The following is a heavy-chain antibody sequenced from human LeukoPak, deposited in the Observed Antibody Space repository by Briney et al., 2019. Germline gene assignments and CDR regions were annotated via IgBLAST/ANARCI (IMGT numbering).Heavy chain of an antibody. J-gene: IGHJ6*03. CDR2: MNPYNGRT. Sequence: ASVKVSCEASGYSFISYDINWVRQAPGQGLEWMGWMNPYNGRTGYAQKFQGRVTMTRNSSITTVYMELNTLISEDTAVYYCARGSWITGSTSYYYHMDVWGKGTTVTVSS. V-gene: IGHV1-8*01. D-gene: IGHD1-7*01. CDR3: ARGSWITGSTSYYYHMDV. CDR1: GYSFISYD.